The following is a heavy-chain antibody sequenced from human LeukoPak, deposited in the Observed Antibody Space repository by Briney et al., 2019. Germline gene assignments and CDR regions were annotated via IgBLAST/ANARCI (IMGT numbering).Heavy chain of an antibody. CDR1: GGSINNYY. D-gene: IGHD4-17*01. J-gene: IGHJ3*02. V-gene: IGHV4-4*07. CDR2: IYTSGST. Sequence: SETLSLTCTVSGGSINNYYYHWIRQPAGKGLEGIGRIYTSGSTNYNPSLKSRVTLSVDTSKNQFSLKVTSVTAADTAVYYCARDGDYDFLHDAFDIWGHGTMVTVSS. CDR3: ARDGDYDFLHDAFDI.